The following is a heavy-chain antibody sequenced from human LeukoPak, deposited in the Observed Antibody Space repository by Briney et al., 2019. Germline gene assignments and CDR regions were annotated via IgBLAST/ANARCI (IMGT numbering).Heavy chain of an antibody. D-gene: IGHD6-19*01. V-gene: IGHV3-33*01. CDR2: IWYDGSNK. J-gene: IGHJ4*02. CDR3: ARLWGAVSGYFDY. Sequence: GGSLRLSCAASGFTFSSYGMHWVRQAPGKGLEWVAVIWYDGSNKYYADSVKGRFTISRDNSKNMLYLQMDSLRAEDTALYYCARLWGAVSGYFDYWGQGTLVTVSS. CDR1: GFTFSSYG.